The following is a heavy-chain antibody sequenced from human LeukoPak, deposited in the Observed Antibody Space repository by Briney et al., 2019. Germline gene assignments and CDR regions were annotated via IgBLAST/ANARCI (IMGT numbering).Heavy chain of an antibody. J-gene: IGHJ4*02. D-gene: IGHD3-16*01. Sequence: SETLSLTCTVSGGSISSGSYYWSWIRQPAGKGLEWIGRIYISDSTNYNPSLKSRVTISVDTSKNQFSLNLSSVTAADTAVYYCARGRLGDSFDYWGQGILVTVSS. CDR3: ARGRLGDSFDY. V-gene: IGHV4-61*02. CDR2: IYISDST. CDR1: GGSISSGSYY.